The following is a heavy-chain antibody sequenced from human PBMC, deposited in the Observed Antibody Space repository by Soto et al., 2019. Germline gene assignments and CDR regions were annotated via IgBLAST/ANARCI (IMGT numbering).Heavy chain of an antibody. CDR2: IVVGSGNT. CDR3: AADLRDFDPYAFDI. V-gene: IGHV1-58*02. CDR1: GFTFTSSA. Sequence: ASVKVSCKASGFTFTSSAMQWVRQARGQRLEWIGWIVVGSGNTNYAQKFQERVTITRDMSTSTAYMGLSSLRSEDTAVYYCAADLRDFDPYAFDIWGQGTMVTVSS. J-gene: IGHJ3*02. D-gene: IGHD3-9*01.